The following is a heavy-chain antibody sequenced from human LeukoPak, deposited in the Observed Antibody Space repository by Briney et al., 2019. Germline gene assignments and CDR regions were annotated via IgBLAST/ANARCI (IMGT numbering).Heavy chain of an antibody. Sequence: GGSLRLSCAASGFTFSTYAMSWVRQAPGKGLEWVSVISDTGGTTYYADSVRGRFTISRDNSKNTLYLQMNSLRAEDTAVYYCANQLDILYYFDYWGQGTLVTVSS. D-gene: IGHD5-12*01. V-gene: IGHV3-23*01. CDR2: ISDTGGTT. CDR3: ANQLDILYYFDY. J-gene: IGHJ4*02. CDR1: GFTFSTYA.